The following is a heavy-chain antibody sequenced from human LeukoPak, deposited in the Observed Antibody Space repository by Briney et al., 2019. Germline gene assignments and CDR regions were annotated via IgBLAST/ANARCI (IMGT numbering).Heavy chain of an antibody. CDR1: GFTFSSYG. J-gene: IGHJ6*03. D-gene: IGHD3-10*01. V-gene: IGHV3-33*01. Sequence: GRSLRLSCAASGFTFSSYGMHWVRQAPGKGLEWVAVIWYDGSNKYYADSVKGRFTISRDNSKNTLYLQMNSLRAEDTAAYYCASTRAYGSGSPWDMDVWGKGTTVTVSS. CDR3: ASTRAYGSGSPWDMDV. CDR2: IWYDGSNK.